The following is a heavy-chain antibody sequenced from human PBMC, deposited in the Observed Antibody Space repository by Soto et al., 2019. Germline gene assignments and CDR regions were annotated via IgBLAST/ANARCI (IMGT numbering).Heavy chain of an antibody. CDR1: GFTFSSYW. V-gene: IGHV3-7*04. J-gene: IGHJ3*02. CDR3: ARIMYSSSWYSADAFDI. D-gene: IGHD6-13*01. CDR2: IKQDGSEK. Sequence: GGSLRLSCAASGFTFSSYWMSRVRQAPGKGLEWVANIKQDGSEKYYVDSVKGRFTISRDNAKNSLYLQMNSLRAEDTAVYYCARIMYSSSWYSADAFDIWGQGTMVT.